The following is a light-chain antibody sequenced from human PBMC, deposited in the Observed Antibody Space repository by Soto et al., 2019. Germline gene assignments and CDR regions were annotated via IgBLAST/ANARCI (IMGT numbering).Light chain of an antibody. CDR2: DAS. Sequence: EIVLTQSPGTLSLSPGQRATLSCRASQSVSTNSLVWYQQKPGQAPRLLIYDASNRATGIPDRFSGSGSGKDFTLTISRLEPEDLAVYYCQQYGSSPLTFGGGTKVEIK. J-gene: IGKJ4*01. CDR3: QQYGSSPLT. CDR1: QSVSTNS. V-gene: IGKV3-20*01.